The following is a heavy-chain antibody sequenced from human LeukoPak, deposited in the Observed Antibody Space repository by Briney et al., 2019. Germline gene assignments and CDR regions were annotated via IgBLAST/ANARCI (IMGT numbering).Heavy chain of an antibody. V-gene: IGHV3-30*04. Sequence: GTSLRLSCAASGFAFSNYAMHWGRQAPGKGLEWVAIISYDGSHTFYADSVKGRFTISRDNSKNTLYLQISSLRTEDTAVYYCAKESSMIFDYWGQGTLVTVSS. CDR1: GFAFSNYA. CDR3: AKESSMIFDY. J-gene: IGHJ4*02. CDR2: ISYDGSHT. D-gene: IGHD3-16*01.